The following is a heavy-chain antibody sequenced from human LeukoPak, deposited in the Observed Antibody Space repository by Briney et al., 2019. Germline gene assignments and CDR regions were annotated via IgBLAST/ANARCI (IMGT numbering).Heavy chain of an antibody. J-gene: IGHJ4*02. CDR3: AKNSSGGYSDY. V-gene: IGHV1-18*01. CDR1: GYTFTSSG. Sequence: ASVKVSCKTSGYTFTSSGITWVRQAPGQGLEWMGWISTCNGYSKYAQNLQGRVTMTADTSTTTAYMELSSLRSDDTAVYYCAKNSSGGYSDYWGQGTLVTVSS. D-gene: IGHD6-19*01. CDR2: ISTCNGYS.